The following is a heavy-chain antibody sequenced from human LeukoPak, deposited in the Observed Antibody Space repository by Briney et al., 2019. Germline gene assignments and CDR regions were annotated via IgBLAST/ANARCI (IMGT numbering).Heavy chain of an antibody. D-gene: IGHD3-10*01. CDR1: GGSISSGGYS. J-gene: IGHJ5*02. V-gene: IGHV4-30-4*07. CDR3: ARHYAGISDP. CDR2: IYYSGST. Sequence: TSETLSLTCAVSGGSISSGGYSWSWIRQPPGKGLEWIGYIYYSGSTYYNPSLKSRVTISVDTSKNQFSLKLSSVTAADTAVYYCARHYAGISDPWGQGTLVSVSS.